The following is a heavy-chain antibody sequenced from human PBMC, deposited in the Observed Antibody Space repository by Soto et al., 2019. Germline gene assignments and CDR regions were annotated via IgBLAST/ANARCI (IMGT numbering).Heavy chain of an antibody. V-gene: IGHV1-69*13. J-gene: IGHJ3*02. CDR1: GGTFSSYA. D-gene: IGHD3-16*01. CDR3: AGLWPHDAFDI. CDR2: IIPIFGTA. Sequence: GASVKVSCKASGGTFSSYAISWVRQAPGQGLEWMGGIIPIFGTANYAQKFQGRVTITADESTSTAYMELSSLRSEDTAVYYCAGLWPHDAFDIWGQGTMVTVSS.